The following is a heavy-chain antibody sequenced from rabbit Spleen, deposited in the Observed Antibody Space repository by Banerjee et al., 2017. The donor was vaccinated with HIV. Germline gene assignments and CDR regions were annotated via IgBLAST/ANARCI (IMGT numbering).Heavy chain of an antibody. V-gene: IGHV1S45*01. D-gene: IGHD8-1*01. Sequence: QEQLVESGRGLVKPEGSLTLTCKASGFSFSDRDVMCWVRQAPGKGLEWIGYIDPVFGSTYYASWVNGRFTISNHNAQNALYLQLNSLTAADTATYFCTRDGAGGSYFALWGQGTLVTVS. CDR2: IDPVFGST. CDR1: GFSFSDRDV. CDR3: TRDGAGGSYFAL. J-gene: IGHJ4*01.